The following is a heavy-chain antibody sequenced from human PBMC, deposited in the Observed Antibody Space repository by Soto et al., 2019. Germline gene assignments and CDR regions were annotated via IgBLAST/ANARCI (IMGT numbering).Heavy chain of an antibody. CDR1: GGTFSSYA. CDR2: IIPIFGTA. J-gene: IGHJ4*02. Sequence: QVQLVQSGAEVKKPGSSVKVSCKASGGTFSSYAISWVRQAPGQGLEWMGGIIPIFGTANYAQKFQDRVTITADKSTSTAYMELSSLRSEDTAVYYCATPRGLQLWFPFDYWGQGTLVTVSS. CDR3: ATPRGLQLWFPFDY. D-gene: IGHD5-18*01. V-gene: IGHV1-69*06.